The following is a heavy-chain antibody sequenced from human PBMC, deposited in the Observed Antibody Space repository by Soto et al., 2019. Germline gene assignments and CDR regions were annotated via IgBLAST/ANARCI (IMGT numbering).Heavy chain of an antibody. CDR3: ARGASRARYVDY. D-gene: IGHD2-15*01. V-gene: IGHV3-74*01. CDR1: EFPFTRYR. CDR2: TNIDGSTT. Sequence: GGPLILSLTTSEFPFTRYRKQCFREPPGKGPVALSGTNIDGSTTTDADSAKGRLAISRDNATNKLYLQMSSLRAEDTAVYYCARGASRARYVDYWGQGTLVTVSS. J-gene: IGHJ4*02.